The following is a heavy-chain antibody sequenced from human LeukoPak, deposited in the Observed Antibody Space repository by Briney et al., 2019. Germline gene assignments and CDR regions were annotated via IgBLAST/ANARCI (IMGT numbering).Heavy chain of an antibody. J-gene: IGHJ4*02. Sequence: SETLSLTCTVSGGSISSGGYYWSWIRQPPGKWLEWIGEILHTESTNYNPSLKSRVTMSVDKSQNQFSLKLTSVTAADTAVYYCIYGGNSGDWVHWGQGTLVTVSS. CDR2: ILHTEST. CDR1: GGSISSGGYY. V-gene: IGHV4-39*07. CDR3: IYGGNSGDWVH. D-gene: IGHD4-23*01.